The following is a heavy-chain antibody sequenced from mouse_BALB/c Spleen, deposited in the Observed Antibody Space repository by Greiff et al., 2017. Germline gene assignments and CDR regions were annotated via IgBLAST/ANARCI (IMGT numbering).Heavy chain of an antibody. CDR3: ARDPDYRYAMDY. CDR2: INSNGGST. CDR1: GFTFSSYG. D-gene: IGHD2-14*01. J-gene: IGHJ4*01. V-gene: IGHV5-6-3*01. Sequence: EVKLVESGGGLVQPGGSLKLSCAASGFTFSSYGMSWVRQTPDKRLELVATINSNGGSTYYPDSVKGRFTISRDNAKNTLYLQMSSLKSEDTAMYYCARDPDYRYAMDYWGQGTSVTVSS.